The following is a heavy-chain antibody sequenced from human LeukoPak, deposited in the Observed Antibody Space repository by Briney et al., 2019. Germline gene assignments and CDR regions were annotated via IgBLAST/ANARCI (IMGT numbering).Heavy chain of an antibody. D-gene: IGHD6-19*01. J-gene: IGHJ4*02. V-gene: IGHV3-23*01. CDR1: GFTLNNYA. CDR2: IFGSGDNA. Sequence: PGGSLRLSCAASGFTLNNYAMYWVRQAPGEGLEWVSGIFGSGDNAHYADSVKGRFTISRDNSKNTVYLQMASLRVEDTAVYYCGKTTVGYSSGRYPGWPVDYWGQGILVTVSS. CDR3: GKTTVGYSSGRYPGWPVDY.